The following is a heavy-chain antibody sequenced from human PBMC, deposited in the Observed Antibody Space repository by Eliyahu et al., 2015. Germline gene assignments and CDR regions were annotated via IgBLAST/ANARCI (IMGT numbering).Heavy chain of an antibody. CDR3: ARGLGSTSCYGWFDP. CDR2: INHSGST. CDR1: GGSFSGYY. Sequence: QVQLQQWGAGLLKPSETLSLTCAVYGGSFSGYYWSWIRQPPGKGLEWIGEINHSGSTNYNPSLKSRVTISVDTSKNQFSLKLSSVTAADTAVYYCARGLGSTSCYGWFDPWGQGTLVTVSS. D-gene: IGHD2-2*01. V-gene: IGHV4-34*01. J-gene: IGHJ5*02.